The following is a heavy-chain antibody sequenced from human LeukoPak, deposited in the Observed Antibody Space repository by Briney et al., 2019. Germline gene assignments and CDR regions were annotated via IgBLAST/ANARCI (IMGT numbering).Heavy chain of an antibody. Sequence: PGGSLRLSCEASGFTFTSYAMHWVRQAPGKGLEWVSSITSSGDGTFYTDSLSGRFTISRDNAKKAVFLQMKSLRRGDSALYFCAKGTDTTGRHNFHIWGQGTLVTVSS. CDR2: ITSSGDGT. CDR3: AKGTDTTGRHNFHI. CDR1: GFTFTSYA. D-gene: IGHD1-1*01. V-gene: IGHV3-23*01. J-gene: IGHJ1*01.